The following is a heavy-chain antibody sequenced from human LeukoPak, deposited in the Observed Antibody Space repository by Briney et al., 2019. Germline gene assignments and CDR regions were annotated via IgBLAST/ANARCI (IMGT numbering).Heavy chain of an antibody. CDR1: GFTFDDYA. Sequence: SLRLSCAASGFTFDDYAMHWVRQAPGKGLEWVSGINWNTDNIDYADSVKGRFTISRDNAKNSLYLQMNSLRAEDTALYYCAKVVGDILTGYHPIFDYWGQGTLVTVSS. J-gene: IGHJ4*02. D-gene: IGHD3-9*01. CDR3: AKVVGDILTGYHPIFDY. CDR2: INWNTDNI. V-gene: IGHV3-9*01.